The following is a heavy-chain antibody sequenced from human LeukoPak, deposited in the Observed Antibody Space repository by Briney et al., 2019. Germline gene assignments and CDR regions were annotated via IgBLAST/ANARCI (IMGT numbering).Heavy chain of an antibody. CDR3: ARDPGDTDWYNFDF. Sequence: PSDTLSLTCTVSGGSLSGHFWSWFRRPPGKGLENIGYIHSSGSTNYNPSYKSLVTVSLEMSKNQFSLSLSSVTAADTAVYYCARDPGDTDWYNFDFWGQGILVTVSS. J-gene: IGHJ4*02. D-gene: IGHD3-9*01. CDR2: IHSSGST. V-gene: IGHV4-59*11. CDR1: GGSLSGHF.